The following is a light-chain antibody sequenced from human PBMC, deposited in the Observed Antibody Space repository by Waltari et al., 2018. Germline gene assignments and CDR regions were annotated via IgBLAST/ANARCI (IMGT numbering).Light chain of an antibody. V-gene: IGKV1-33*01. CDR3: QQYDNPTLT. CDR2: DAS. CDR1: QDINNY. J-gene: IGKJ3*01. Sequence: DIQMTKSPSSLSASVGARVTITCQASQDINNYLNWYQQKPGKAPKLLIYDASNLETGGPSRFSGSGSGTDFILTISSLQPEDIATYYCQQYDNPTLTFGPGTKVDLK.